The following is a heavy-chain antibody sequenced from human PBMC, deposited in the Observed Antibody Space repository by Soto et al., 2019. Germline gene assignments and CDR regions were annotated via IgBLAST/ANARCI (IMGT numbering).Heavy chain of an antibody. V-gene: IGHV3-23*01. J-gene: IGHJ4*02. CDR2: ISDSGGST. D-gene: IGHD2-15*01. CDR1: GFTFSSYA. Sequence: EVQLLESGGGLVQPGGSLRLSCAASGFTFSSYAMSWVRQAPGKGLEWVSAISDSGGSTYYADSVKGRFTISRDNSKNTLYLQMNSLRAEDTAVYYCAKIGYCSGGSCYSTNYWGQGTLVTVSS. CDR3: AKIGYCSGGSCYSTNY.